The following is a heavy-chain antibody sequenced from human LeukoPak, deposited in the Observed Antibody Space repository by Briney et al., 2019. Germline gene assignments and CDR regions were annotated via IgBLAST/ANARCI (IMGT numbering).Heavy chain of an antibody. D-gene: IGHD1-1*01. CDR2: IDWDDDK. V-gene: IGHV2-70*11. J-gene: IGHJ6*02. CDR3: ARIPGLERRGLYYYYYGMDV. CDR1: GFSLSTSGMC. Sequence: SGPALVKPTQTLTLTCTFSGFSLSTSGMCVSWIRQPPGKALEWLARIDWDDDKYYSTSLKTRLTISKDTSKNQVVLTMTNMDPVDTATYYCARIPGLERRGLYYYYYGMDVWGQGTTVTVSS.